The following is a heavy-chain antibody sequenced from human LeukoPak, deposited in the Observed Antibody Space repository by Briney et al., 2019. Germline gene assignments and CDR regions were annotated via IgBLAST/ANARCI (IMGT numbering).Heavy chain of an antibody. J-gene: IGHJ4*02. Sequence: GESLKISCKGSGYRFTSYWISWVRQIPGKGLERMGRVDPSDSYTNYSPSFEGHGTISADKYISTAYLQWGSLKASDTAMYYCARHVRQDGESSRTLDHWGQGIRVTVSS. V-gene: IGHV5-10-1*01. CDR1: GYRFTSYW. CDR3: ARHVRQDGESSRTLDH. D-gene: IGHD2-2*01. CDR2: VDPSDSYT.